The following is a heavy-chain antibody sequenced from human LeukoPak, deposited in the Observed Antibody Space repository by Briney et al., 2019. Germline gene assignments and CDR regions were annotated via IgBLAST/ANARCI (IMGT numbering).Heavy chain of an antibody. J-gene: IGHJ4*02. V-gene: IGHV3-20*04. CDR3: ARGGSFNNY. D-gene: IGHD3-10*01. CDR2: ITRNGATA. CDR1: GFTFDEYG. Sequence: GGSLRLSCAASGFTFDEYGMTWVRQAPGKGLEWVSGITRNGATAGYADSVKGRFTISRDNAKNSLYLQMNSLRVEDTALYFCARGGSFNNYWGQGTLVTVSS.